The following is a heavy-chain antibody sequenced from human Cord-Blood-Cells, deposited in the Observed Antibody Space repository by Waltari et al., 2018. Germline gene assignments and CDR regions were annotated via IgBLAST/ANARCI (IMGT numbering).Heavy chain of an antibody. V-gene: IGHV1-2*02. CDR1: GHTFTGYY. J-gene: IGHJ3*02. Sequence: QVQLVQSGAAVKKPGASVKVSCQASGHTFTGYYMPWVRRAPGQGLEWMGWINPNSGGTNYAQKFQGRVTMTRDTSISTAYMELSRLRSDDTAVYYCAFGGPMVRGALYAFDIWGQGTMVTVSS. D-gene: IGHD3-10*01. CDR2: INPNSGGT. CDR3: AFGGPMVRGALYAFDI.